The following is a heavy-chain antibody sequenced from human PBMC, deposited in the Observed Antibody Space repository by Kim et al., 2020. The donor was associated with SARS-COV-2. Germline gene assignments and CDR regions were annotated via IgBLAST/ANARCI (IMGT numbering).Heavy chain of an antibody. CDR3: AKDDVGYNYGDY. V-gene: IGHV3-23*01. J-gene: IGHJ4*02. Sequence: YNADAVKGRFTISRDNSKNTLYLQMNSLRAEDTAVYYCAKDDVGYNYGDYWGQGTLVTVSS. D-gene: IGHD5-18*01.